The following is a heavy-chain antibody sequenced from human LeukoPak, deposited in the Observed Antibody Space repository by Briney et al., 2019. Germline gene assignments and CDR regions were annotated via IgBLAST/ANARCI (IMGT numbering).Heavy chain of an antibody. J-gene: IGHJ4*02. Sequence: RASVKVSCKASGHTFTVYYIHWVRQAPGQGLEWMGWITLNSGDTKYAQKFQGRVTMTSDTSITTAYMELSRLKFDDTAMYYCAREGELGLNDWGQGTLVTVSP. CDR3: AREGELGLND. CDR2: ITLNSGDT. V-gene: IGHV1-2*02. D-gene: IGHD7-27*01. CDR1: GHTFTVYY.